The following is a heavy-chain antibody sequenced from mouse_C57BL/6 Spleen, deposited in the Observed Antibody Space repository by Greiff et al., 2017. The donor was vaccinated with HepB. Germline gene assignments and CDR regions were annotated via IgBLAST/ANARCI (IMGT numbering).Heavy chain of an antibody. CDR2: IYPGDGDT. CDR1: GYAFSSYW. Sequence: LVESGAELVKPGASVKISCKASGYAFSSYWMNWVKQRPGKGLEWIGQIYPGDGDTNYNGKFKGKATLTADKSSSTAYMQLSSLTSEDSAVYFCARNYDYDVPMDYWGQGTSVTVSS. CDR3: ARNYDYDVPMDY. J-gene: IGHJ4*01. D-gene: IGHD2-4*01. V-gene: IGHV1-80*01.